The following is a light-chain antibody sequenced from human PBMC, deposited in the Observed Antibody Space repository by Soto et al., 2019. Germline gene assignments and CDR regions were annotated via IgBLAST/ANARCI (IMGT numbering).Light chain of an antibody. CDR1: TSFVGSYNF. CDR2: GDT. V-gene: IGLV2-23*01. J-gene: IGLJ1*01. CDR3: CSYVGASTYV. Sequence: QSALTQPASVSGSPGQSITITCTGTTSFVGSYNFVSWYQQLPGKAPQVLIYGDTKRPSGVSNRFSGSISGSTASLTISGLQAEDEADYHCCSYVGASTYVFGTGTKLTVL.